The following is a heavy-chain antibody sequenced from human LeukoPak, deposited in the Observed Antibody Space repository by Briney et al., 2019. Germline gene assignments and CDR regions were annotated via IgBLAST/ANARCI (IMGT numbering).Heavy chain of an antibody. CDR1: GFTFTNAW. J-gene: IGHJ1*01. Sequence: GGSLRLSCVDSGFTFTNAWMSWVRQAPGMGLEWVSTIYSDGNTYYPDSVKGRFTISRDGSKNTLYLQLNSLRTEDTAIYYCVREREGSNSEHWGQGTLVTVSS. CDR3: VREREGSNSEH. V-gene: IGHV3-53*01. D-gene: IGHD1-26*01. CDR2: IYSDGNT.